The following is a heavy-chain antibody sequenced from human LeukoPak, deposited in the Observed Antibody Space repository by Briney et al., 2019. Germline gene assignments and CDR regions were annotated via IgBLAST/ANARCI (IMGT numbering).Heavy chain of an antibody. Sequence: GGSLRLSYAASGFTFSSYSMNWIRQAPGKGLEWVSSISSSSSYIYYADSVKGRFTISRDNAKNSLYLQMNSLRAEDTAVYYCARALDYYDSSGSCFDYWGQGTLVTVSS. CDR3: ARALDYYDSSGSCFDY. V-gene: IGHV3-21*01. CDR2: ISSSSSYI. J-gene: IGHJ4*02. D-gene: IGHD3-22*01. CDR1: GFTFSSYS.